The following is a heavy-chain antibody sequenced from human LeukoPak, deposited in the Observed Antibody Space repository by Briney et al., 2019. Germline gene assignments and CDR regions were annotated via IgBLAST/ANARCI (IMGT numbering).Heavy chain of an antibody. CDR1: GFTFSDYY. CDR3: ATNALRGYSQGDAFDI. Sequence: GGSLRLSCAASGFTFSDYYMSWIRQAPGKGLEWVSYISSSGSTIYYADSVKGRFTISRDNAKNSLYLQMNSLRAEDTAVYYCATNALRGYSQGDAFDIWGQGTMVTVSS. CDR2: ISSSGSTI. D-gene: IGHD5-12*01. V-gene: IGHV3-11*04. J-gene: IGHJ3*02.